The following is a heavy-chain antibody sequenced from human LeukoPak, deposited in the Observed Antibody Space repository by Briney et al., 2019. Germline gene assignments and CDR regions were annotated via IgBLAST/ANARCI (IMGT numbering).Heavy chain of an antibody. J-gene: IGHJ4*02. CDR1: GVSISSYY. CDR3: ALDSGSYDY. Sequence: PSETLSLTCTVSGVSISSYYWSWIRQPPGKGLEWIGYLFHSGSTNYNPSLKSRVTMSVDTSKNQFSLKLSSVTAADTAVYYCALDSGSYDYWGQGTLVTVSS. V-gene: IGHV4-59*12. D-gene: IGHD1-26*01. CDR2: LFHSGST.